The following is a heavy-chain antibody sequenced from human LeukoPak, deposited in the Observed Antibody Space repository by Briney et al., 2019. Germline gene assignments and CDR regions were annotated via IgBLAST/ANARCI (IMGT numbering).Heavy chain of an antibody. Sequence: SVKVSCKASGGTFSSYAISWVRQAPGQGLEWMGRIIPILGIANYAQKFQGRVTITAAKSTSTAYMELSSLRSEDTAVYYCARDTNTVTGGWFDTWGQGTLVTVSS. D-gene: IGHD4-17*01. V-gene: IGHV1-69*04. CDR3: ARDTNTVTGGWFDT. CDR2: IIPILGIA. CDR1: GGTFSSYA. J-gene: IGHJ5*02.